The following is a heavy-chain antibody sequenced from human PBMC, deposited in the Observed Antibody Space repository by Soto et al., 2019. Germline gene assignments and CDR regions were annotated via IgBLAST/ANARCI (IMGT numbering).Heavy chain of an antibody. CDR3: ARDGWYWDYYYGMDV. J-gene: IGHJ6*02. CDR1: GFTFRISD. Sequence: PGGSLRLSCAASGFTFRISDMHWACQATGKGLEWVSAIGTAGDTYYPGSVKGRFTISRENAKNSLYLQMNSLRAEDTAVYYCARDGWYWDYYYGMDVWGQGTTVTVSS. CDR2: IGTAGDT. D-gene: IGHD6-19*01. V-gene: IGHV3-13*01.